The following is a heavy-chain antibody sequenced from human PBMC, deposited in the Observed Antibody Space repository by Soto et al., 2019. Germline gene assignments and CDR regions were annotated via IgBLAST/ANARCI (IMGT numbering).Heavy chain of an antibody. CDR3: ARRGSGSYYDY. V-gene: IGHV3-23*01. J-gene: IGHJ4*02. CDR1: GFTFSSYA. CDR2: ISGSGGST. Sequence: EVQLLESGGGLVQPGGTLRLSCAASGFTFSSYAMRWVGQAPVKGLEWVSAISGSGGSTYYADSVKGRFTISRDNSKYTLYLQMNSLSAEDTAVYYCARRGSGSYYDYWGQGTLVTVSS. D-gene: IGHD1-26*01.